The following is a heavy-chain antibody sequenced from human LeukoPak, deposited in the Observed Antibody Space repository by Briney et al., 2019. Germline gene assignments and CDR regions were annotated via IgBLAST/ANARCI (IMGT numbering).Heavy chain of an antibody. CDR1: GYTFASYY. CDR2: INPSGGST. CDR3: ARVGYCSGGSCYYLLY. D-gene: IGHD2-15*01. V-gene: IGHV1-46*01. J-gene: IGHJ4*02. Sequence: GASVKVSCKASGYTFASYYIHWVRQAPGQGLEWMGIINPSGGSTSYSQKFQGRVTMTRDTSTSTVYMELGSLRSEDTAVYYCARVGYCSGGSCYYLLYWGQGTLVTVSS.